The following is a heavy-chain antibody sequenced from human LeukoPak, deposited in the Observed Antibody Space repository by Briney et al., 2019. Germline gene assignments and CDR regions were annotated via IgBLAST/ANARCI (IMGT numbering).Heavy chain of an antibody. Sequence: PSETLSLTCTVSGGSISSYYWSWIRQPAGKGLEWIGRIYTSGSTNYNPSLKSRVTMSVDTSKNQFSLKLSSVTAADTAMYYCARGVFWSGYYWWFDPWGQGTLVTVSS. D-gene: IGHD3-3*01. CDR3: ARGVFWSGYYWWFDP. CDR2: IYTSGST. V-gene: IGHV4-4*07. CDR1: GGSISSYY. J-gene: IGHJ5*02.